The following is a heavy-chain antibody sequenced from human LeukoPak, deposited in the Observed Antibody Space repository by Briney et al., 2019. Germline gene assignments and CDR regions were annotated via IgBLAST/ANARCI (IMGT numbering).Heavy chain of an antibody. Sequence: PGGSLRLSCAASGFTFDDYAMHWVRQAPGKGLEWVSGISWNSGSIGYADSVKGRFTISRDNAKNSLYLQMNSLRAEDTALYYCAKDMGPVAGPSQEYWGQGTLVTVSS. CDR1: GFTFDDYA. CDR2: ISWNSGSI. CDR3: AKDMGPVAGPSQEY. D-gene: IGHD6-19*01. J-gene: IGHJ4*02. V-gene: IGHV3-9*01.